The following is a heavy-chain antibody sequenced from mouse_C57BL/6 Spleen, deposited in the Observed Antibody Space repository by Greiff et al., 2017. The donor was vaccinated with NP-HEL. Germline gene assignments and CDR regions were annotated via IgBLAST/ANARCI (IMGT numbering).Heavy chain of an antibody. CDR3: TRRDSIPFAY. CDR2: IDPSDSYT. V-gene: IGHV1-69*01. D-gene: IGHD2-10*02. J-gene: IGHJ3*01. CDR1: GYTFTSYW. Sequence: VQLQQPGAELVMPGASVKLSCKASGYTFTSYWMHWVKQRPGQGLEWIGDIDPSDSYTNYNHKFKGKSTLTVDKSSSTAYMQLSSLTSEDSAVYYCTRRDSIPFAYWGQGTLVTVSA.